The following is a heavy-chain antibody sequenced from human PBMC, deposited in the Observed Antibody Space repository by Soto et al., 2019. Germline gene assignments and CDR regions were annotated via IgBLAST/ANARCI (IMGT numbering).Heavy chain of an antibody. CDR1: GFTFSSYA. Sequence: PGGSLRLSCAASGFTFSSYAMSWVRQAPGKGLEWVSAISGSGGSTYYADSVKGRFTISRDNSKNMLYLQMNSLRAEDTAVYYCAEDRVRLIIAVDRSRFDYWGQGTLVTVS. CDR3: AEDRVRLIIAVDRSRFDY. CDR2: ISGSGGST. D-gene: IGHD6-19*01. J-gene: IGHJ4*02. V-gene: IGHV3-23*01.